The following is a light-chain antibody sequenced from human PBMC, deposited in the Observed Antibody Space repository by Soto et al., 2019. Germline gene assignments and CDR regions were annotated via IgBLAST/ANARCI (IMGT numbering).Light chain of an antibody. Sequence: QSVLTQPPSVSGAPGQRVTISCTGSSSNIGAGYDVHWYQQLPGTAPKLLIYGNSIRPSRVPDRFSGSKSGTSASLAITGLQAEDEADYYCQSYDSSLSGYVFGTGTKVTVL. V-gene: IGLV1-40*01. CDR1: SSNIGAGYD. J-gene: IGLJ1*01. CDR3: QSYDSSLSGYV. CDR2: GNS.